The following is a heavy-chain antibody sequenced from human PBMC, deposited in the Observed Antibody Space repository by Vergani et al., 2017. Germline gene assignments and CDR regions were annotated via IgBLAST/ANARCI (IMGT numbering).Heavy chain of an antibody. CDR3: ARVTYYYDSSGYCLDY. CDR2: ISSSGSTI. D-gene: IGHD3-22*01. J-gene: IGHJ4*02. V-gene: IGHV3-11*01. CDR1: GFTFSDYY. Sequence: QVQLVESGGGLVKPGGSLRLSCAASGFTFSDYYMSWIRQAPGKGLEWVSYISSSGSTIYYADSVMGRFTISRDNAKNSLYLQMNSLRAEDTAVYYWARVTYYYDSSGYCLDYWGQGTLVTVSS.